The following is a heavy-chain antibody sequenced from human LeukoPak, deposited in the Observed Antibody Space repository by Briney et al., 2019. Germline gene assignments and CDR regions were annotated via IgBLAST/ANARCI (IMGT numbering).Heavy chain of an antibody. Sequence: PGGSLRLSCAASGFTFSDYYMSWIRQAPGKGLEWVSYISSSSYYTNYADSVKGRFTTSRDNAKNLLYLQMNSLRAEDTAVYYCARETSGRGDNWGQGTLVTVSS. V-gene: IGHV3-11*05. D-gene: IGHD6-19*01. CDR3: ARETSGRGDN. CDR1: GFTFSDYY. J-gene: IGHJ4*02. CDR2: ISSSSYYT.